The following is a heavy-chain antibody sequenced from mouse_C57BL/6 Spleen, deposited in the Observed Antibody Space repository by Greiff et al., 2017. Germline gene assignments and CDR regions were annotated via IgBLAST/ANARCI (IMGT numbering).Heavy chain of an antibody. CDR1: GYSITSGYY. Sequence: EVQLQQSGPGLVKPSQSLSLTCSVSGYSITSGYYWNWIRQFPGNKLEWMGYISYDGSNNYNPSLKNRISITRDTSKNQFFLKLNSVTTEDTATYYCAREDVAYWGQGTLVTVSA. CDR2: ISYDGSN. V-gene: IGHV3-6*01. J-gene: IGHJ3*01. CDR3: AREDVAY.